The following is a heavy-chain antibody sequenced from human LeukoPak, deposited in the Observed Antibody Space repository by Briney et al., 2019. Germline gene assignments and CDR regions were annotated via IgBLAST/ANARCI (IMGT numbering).Heavy chain of an antibody. CDR1: GGTFSSYA. CDR3: ARDSYYDSSGYSTTSVY. V-gene: IGHV1-69*05. Sequence: SVKVSCKASGGTFSSYAISWVRQAPGQGLEWMGRIIPIFGTANYAQKFQGRVTITTDESASTAYMELSSLRSEDTAVYYCARDSYYDSSGYSTTSVYWGQGTLVTVSS. D-gene: IGHD3-22*01. CDR2: IIPIFGTA. J-gene: IGHJ4*02.